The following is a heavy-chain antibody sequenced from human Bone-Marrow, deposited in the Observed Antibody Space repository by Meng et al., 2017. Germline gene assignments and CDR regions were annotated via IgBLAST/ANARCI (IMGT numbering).Heavy chain of an antibody. V-gene: IGHV1-69*05. CDR1: GGTFSSYA. Sequence: AVKVSCKASGGTFSSYAISWVRQAPGQGREWMGGIIPIFGTANYAQKFQGRVTITTDESTSTAYRELSSLRSEDTAVYYCASYYDSNGYRPHDNFDNWGQGTMVTVSS. D-gene: IGHD3-22*01. CDR2: IIPIFGTA. J-gene: IGHJ3*02. CDR3: ASYYDSNGYRPHDNFDN.